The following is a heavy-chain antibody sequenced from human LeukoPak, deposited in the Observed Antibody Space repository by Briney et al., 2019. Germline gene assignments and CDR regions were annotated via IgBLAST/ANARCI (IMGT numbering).Heavy chain of an antibody. CDR3: AREEYDSSGYYFDY. V-gene: IGHV3-23*01. CDR2: ISGSGGST. J-gene: IGHJ4*02. CDR1: GFTFSSYA. Sequence: GGSLRLSCAASGFTFSSYAMSWVRQAPGKGLGWVSAISGSGGSTYYADSVKGRFTISRDNSKNTLYLQMNSLRAEDTAVYYCAREEYDSSGYYFDYWGQGTLVTVSS. D-gene: IGHD3-22*01.